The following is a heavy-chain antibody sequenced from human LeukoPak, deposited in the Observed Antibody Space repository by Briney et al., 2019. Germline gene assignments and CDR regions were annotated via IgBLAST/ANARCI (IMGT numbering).Heavy chain of an antibody. V-gene: IGHV4-59*01. D-gene: IGHD1-1*01. CDR1: GGSTSSCY. CDR3: ARVRSAGYDYYYGMDV. J-gene: IGHJ6*02. CDR2: IHYSGST. Sequence: SETLSLTCTVSGGSTSSCYWSWIRQPPGKGLEWIGYIHYSGSTNYNPSLKSRVTISVDTSQNQFSLKLSSVTAADTAVYYCARVRSAGYDYYYGMDVWGQGTTVTVSS.